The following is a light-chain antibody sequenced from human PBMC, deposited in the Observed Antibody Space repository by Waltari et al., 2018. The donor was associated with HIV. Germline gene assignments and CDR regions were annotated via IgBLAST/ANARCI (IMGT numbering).Light chain of an antibody. CDR1: SSQLVSNT. CDR3: AAWDDSLNGVV. J-gene: IGLJ2*01. V-gene: IGLV1-44*01. Sequence: QSVLTQPPSASGTPGQGVTISCSGSSSQLVSNTVTWYQQPPGTAPKLLIYSNNQRPSGVPDRFSGSKSGTSASLAISGLQSEDEADYYCAAWDDSLNGVVFGGGTKLTVL. CDR2: SNN.